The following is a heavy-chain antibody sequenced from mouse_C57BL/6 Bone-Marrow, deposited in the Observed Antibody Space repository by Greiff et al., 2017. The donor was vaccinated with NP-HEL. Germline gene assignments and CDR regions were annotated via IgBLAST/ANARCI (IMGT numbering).Heavy chain of an antibody. CDR1: GFTFSSYG. CDR2: ISSGGSYT. J-gene: IGHJ2*01. Sequence: EVQRVESGGDLVKPGGSLKLSCAASGFTFSSYGMSWVRQTPDKRLEWVATISSGGSYTYYPDSVKGRFTISRDNAKNTLYLQMSSLKSEDTAMYYCARQGGSSLDYWGQGTTLTVSS. D-gene: IGHD1-1*01. CDR3: ARQGGSSLDY. V-gene: IGHV5-6*01.